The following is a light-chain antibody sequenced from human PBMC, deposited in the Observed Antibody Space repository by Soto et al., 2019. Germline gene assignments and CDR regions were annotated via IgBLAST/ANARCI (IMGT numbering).Light chain of an antibody. J-gene: IGKJ4*01. V-gene: IGKV3-11*01. Sequence: EMVLTQSPATLSLSPGNRATLSCRASESVSRYLAWYQQKPGQAPRLLIYDASNRATGIPARFSGSGSGTDFTLTITSLEPEDFAVYYCQQRSNWPSTFGGGTKVDIK. CDR3: QQRSNWPST. CDR1: ESVSRY. CDR2: DAS.